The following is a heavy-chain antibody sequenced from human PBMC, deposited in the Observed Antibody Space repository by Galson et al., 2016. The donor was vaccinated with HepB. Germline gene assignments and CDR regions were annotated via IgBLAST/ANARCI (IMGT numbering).Heavy chain of an antibody. Sequence: SLRLSCAASGFTFSSYAMSWVRQAPGKGLEWVSAISGSGGSTYYADSVKGRFTISRDNSKNTLYLQMNSLRAEDTAVYYCAKASSPGYYYGMDVWGQGTTVTASS. D-gene: IGHD6-13*01. J-gene: IGHJ6*02. CDR1: GFTFSSYA. V-gene: IGHV3-23*01. CDR3: AKASSPGYYYGMDV. CDR2: ISGSGGST.